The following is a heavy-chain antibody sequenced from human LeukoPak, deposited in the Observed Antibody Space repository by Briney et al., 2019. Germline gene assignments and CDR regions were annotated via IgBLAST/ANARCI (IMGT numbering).Heavy chain of an antibody. J-gene: IGHJ4*02. Sequence: KTSETLSLTCTVSGGSLTSYYWSWIRQPPGKGLQWIGYIYYSGSVNYNPSLKSRVTISVDTSKNQFSLNLSSVTAADTAVYYCAGLGSYFDYWGQGTQVTVSS. CDR1: GGSLTSYY. CDR2: IYYSGSV. V-gene: IGHV4-59*08. CDR3: AGLGSYFDY.